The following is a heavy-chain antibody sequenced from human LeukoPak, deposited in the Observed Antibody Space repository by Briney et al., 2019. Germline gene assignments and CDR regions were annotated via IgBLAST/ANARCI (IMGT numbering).Heavy chain of an antibody. CDR3: ARDDSQGAVAGTFDF. CDR1: GYTFTKYG. D-gene: IGHD6-19*01. J-gene: IGHJ4*02. CDR2: ISAYNGHT. Sequence: ASVKVSCKASGYTFTKYGVSWERQAPGQGLEWMAWISAYNGHTNYAQKFQDRVTLTTDTSTNTAYMELRSLTSDDTAHYFCARDDSQGAVAGTFDFWGQGTLVTVSS. V-gene: IGHV1-18*01.